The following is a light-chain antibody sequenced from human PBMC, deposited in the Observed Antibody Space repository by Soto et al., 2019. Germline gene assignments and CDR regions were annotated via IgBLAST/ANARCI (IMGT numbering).Light chain of an antibody. CDR1: QSVNRSY. V-gene: IGKV3-20*01. Sequence: EIVLTQSPGTLSLSPGERATLSCRASQSVNRSYLTWFQQKPGQAPRLLIYGASSRATGIPDRFSGSGSGTDFTLTINRLEPEDFAVYYCQQFGSSPWTFGHGTKVEIK. CDR3: QQFGSSPWT. CDR2: GAS. J-gene: IGKJ1*01.